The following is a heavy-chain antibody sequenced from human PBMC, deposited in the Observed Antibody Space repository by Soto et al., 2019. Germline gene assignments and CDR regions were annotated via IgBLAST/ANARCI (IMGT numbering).Heavy chain of an antibody. CDR2: IRGSGGVT. J-gene: IGHJ4*02. CDR3: AREIGNYYTHFDN. V-gene: IGHV3-23*01. Sequence: GGSLRLSCAASGFTFNSYAMSWVRQAPGKGLEWVSAIRGSGGVTYYADSVKGRFTISRDNSQNTLYLQMNSLRAEDTAAYYCAREIGNYYTHFDNWGQGTLVTVSS. CDR1: GFTFNSYA. D-gene: IGHD1-26*01.